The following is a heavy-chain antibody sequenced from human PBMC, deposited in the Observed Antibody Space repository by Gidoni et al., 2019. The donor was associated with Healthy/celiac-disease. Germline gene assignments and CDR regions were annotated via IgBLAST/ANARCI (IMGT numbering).Heavy chain of an antibody. J-gene: IGHJ6*02. Sequence: QLQLQQWGAGLLTPSETLSLTSAFSGWSFSRSYCSWLRQPQGKWLEWIGEINHSGSTNYNTSLKSRVTISVDKSKNQFSMKLSSVTAADTAVYYGARWNYDFWSGYYTNYYYYGMDVWGQGTTVTVSS. CDR2: INHSGST. D-gene: IGHD3-3*01. CDR3: ARWNYDFWSGYYTNYYYYGMDV. CDR1: GWSFSRSY. V-gene: IGHV4-34*01.